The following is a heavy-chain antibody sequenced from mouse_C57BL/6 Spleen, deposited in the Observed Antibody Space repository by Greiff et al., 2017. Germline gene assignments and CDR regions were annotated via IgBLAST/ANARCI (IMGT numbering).Heavy chain of an antibody. Sequence: EVQLQQSGAELVRPGASVKLSCTASGFNIKDDYMHWVKQRPEQGLEWIGWIDPENGDTEYASKFQAKATITADTSSNTAYLQLSSLTSEDTAVYYCTTFDYDPFAYWGQGTLVTVSA. CDR3: TTFDYDPFAY. CDR2: IDPENGDT. J-gene: IGHJ3*01. V-gene: IGHV14-4*01. D-gene: IGHD2-4*01. CDR1: GFNIKDDY.